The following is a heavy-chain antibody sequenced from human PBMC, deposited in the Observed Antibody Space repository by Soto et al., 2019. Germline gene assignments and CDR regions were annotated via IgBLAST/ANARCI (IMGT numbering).Heavy chain of an antibody. CDR3: ARHFDEGFDY. CDR1: GYSFTSYW. V-gene: IGHV5-51*01. CDR2: IHPVDSDT. Sequence: GESLKISCKGSGYSFTSYWSGWVRQMPGKGLEWMGIIHPVDSDTRYSPSFQGQVTISADKSINTAYLQWSSLKASDSAMYYCARHFDEGFDYWGQGTLVTVSS. D-gene: IGHD3-9*01. J-gene: IGHJ4*02.